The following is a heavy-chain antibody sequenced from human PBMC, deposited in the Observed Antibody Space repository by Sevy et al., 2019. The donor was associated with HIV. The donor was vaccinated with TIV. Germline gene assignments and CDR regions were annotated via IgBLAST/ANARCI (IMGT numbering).Heavy chain of an antibody. CDR3: AKGKTGYCSGGSCYPNWYFDL. D-gene: IGHD2-15*01. CDR2: ISGSGGST. CDR1: GFTFSSYA. J-gene: IGHJ2*01. Sequence: GGSLRLSCAASGFTFSSYAMSWVRQAPGKGLEWVSAISGSGGSTYYADSVKGRFTISRDNSKNTLYLRMNSLRAEDTAVYYCAKGKTGYCSGGSCYPNWYFDLWGRGTLVTVSS. V-gene: IGHV3-23*01.